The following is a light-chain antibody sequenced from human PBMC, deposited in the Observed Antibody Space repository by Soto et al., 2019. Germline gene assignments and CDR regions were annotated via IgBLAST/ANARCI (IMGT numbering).Light chain of an antibody. J-gene: IGKJ4*01. V-gene: IGKV3-20*01. CDR3: QQYGSTPLT. CDR2: DVS. Sequence: EIVLTQSPGTLSSSPGERATLSCRASQSVRNNYLAWYQQKPGQPPRFLIYDVSTRAAGIPDRFSGSGSGTDFTLTISRLEPEDFEVYYCQQYGSTPLTFGGGTKVEIE. CDR1: QSVRNNY.